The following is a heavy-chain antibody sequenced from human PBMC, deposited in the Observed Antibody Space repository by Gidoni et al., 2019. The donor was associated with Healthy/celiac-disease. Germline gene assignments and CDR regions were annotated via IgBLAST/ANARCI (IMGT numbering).Heavy chain of an antibody. CDR2: VNPSGGST. D-gene: IGHD1-26*01. Sequence: TSYYMHWVQQAPGKGREWMVIVNPSGGSTSYAQKFQGRVTMTRDTSTSTVYMELSSLRSEDTAVYYCARGGATELDAFDIWGRGTMVTVSS. CDR3: ARGGATELDAFDI. J-gene: IGHJ3*02. V-gene: IGHV1-46*01. CDR1: TSYY.